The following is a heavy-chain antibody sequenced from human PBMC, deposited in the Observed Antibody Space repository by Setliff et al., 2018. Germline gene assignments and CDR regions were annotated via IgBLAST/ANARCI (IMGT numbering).Heavy chain of an antibody. CDR1: GGSISSYY. J-gene: IGHJ6*03. CDR2: IYIGGSA. CDR3: AREQWLDPPGYYYMDV. D-gene: IGHD6-19*01. Sequence: SETLSLTCTVSGGSISSYYWTWIRQPAGKGLEWIGHIYIGGSANYNPSLKSRVTMSIDASKNQFSLKLNSVTAADMAVYYCAREQWLDPPGYYYMDVWAKGTTVTVSS. V-gene: IGHV4-4*07.